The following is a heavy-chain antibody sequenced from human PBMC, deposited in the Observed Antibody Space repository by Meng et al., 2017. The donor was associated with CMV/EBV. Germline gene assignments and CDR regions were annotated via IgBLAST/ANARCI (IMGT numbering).Heavy chain of an antibody. V-gene: IGHV3-7*01. Sequence: GESLKISCAASGFTFSSYWMSWVRQAPGKGLEWVANIKQDGSEKYYVDSVKGRFTISRDNAKNSLYLQMNSLRAEDTAVYYCASFTIFGVVKDGMDVWGQGTTVTV. CDR2: IKQDGSEK. CDR3: ASFTIFGVVKDGMDV. D-gene: IGHD3-3*01. J-gene: IGHJ6*02. CDR1: GFTFSSYW.